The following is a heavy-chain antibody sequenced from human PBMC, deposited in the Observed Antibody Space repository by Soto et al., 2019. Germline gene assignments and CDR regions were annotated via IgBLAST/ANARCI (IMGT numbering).Heavy chain of an antibody. CDR3: ARTIPDRSSPVLWWFDP. D-gene: IGHD6-6*01. CDR1: GYNFTSYG. CDR2: ISAYNGNT. J-gene: IGHJ5*02. V-gene: IGHV1-18*01. Sequence: QVQLVQSGAEVKKPGASVKVSCKASGYNFTSYGISWVRQAPGQGLEWMGWISAYNGNTNYAQKLQGRVTMTTDTTTSTAYMELRSLRSDDTAVYYCARTIPDRSSPVLWWFDPWGQGTLVTVSS.